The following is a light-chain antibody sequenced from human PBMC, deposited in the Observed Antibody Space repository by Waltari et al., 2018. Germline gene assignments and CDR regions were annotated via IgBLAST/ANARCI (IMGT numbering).Light chain of an antibody. Sequence: EIVLTQSPATLSLSPGDTATLSCRASQSIGSYLAWYQQKPGQPPRLLIYDASNRATGVPARFSGSGSGTDFTLTISSLEAEDFAVYYCQQRSNWTPHTFGQGARLEIK. V-gene: IGKV3-11*01. J-gene: IGKJ2*01. CDR1: QSIGSY. CDR2: DAS. CDR3: QQRSNWTPHT.